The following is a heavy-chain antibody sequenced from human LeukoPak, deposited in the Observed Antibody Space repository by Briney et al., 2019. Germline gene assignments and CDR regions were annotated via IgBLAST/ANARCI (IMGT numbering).Heavy chain of an antibody. CDR3: AREVSSGYYYRWAGNDY. D-gene: IGHD3-22*01. CDR1: GGSISLFY. Sequence: SETLSLTCAVSGGSISLFYWSWIRQPPGKGLEWIGYIYYNGTTSYDPSFKSRVIISIDTSKNQFSLKLSSVTAADTAVYYCAREVSSGYYYRWAGNDYWGQGTLVTVSS. J-gene: IGHJ4*02. CDR2: IYYNGTT. V-gene: IGHV4-59*12.